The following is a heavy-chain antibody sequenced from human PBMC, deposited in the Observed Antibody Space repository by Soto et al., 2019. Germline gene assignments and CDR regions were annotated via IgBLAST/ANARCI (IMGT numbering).Heavy chain of an antibody. CDR3: ARGNYDFGSGYYMRGRFDP. V-gene: IGHV7-4-1*01. D-gene: IGHD3-3*01. Sequence: QVQLVQSGSELKKPGASVKVSCKASGYTFTSYAMNWVRQAPGQGLEWMGWINTNTGNPTYAQGFTGRFVFSLDTYVSTAYLQICSLKAEDTAVYYCARGNYDFGSGYYMRGRFDPWGQGTLVTVSS. J-gene: IGHJ5*02. CDR2: INTNTGNP. CDR1: GYTFTSYA.